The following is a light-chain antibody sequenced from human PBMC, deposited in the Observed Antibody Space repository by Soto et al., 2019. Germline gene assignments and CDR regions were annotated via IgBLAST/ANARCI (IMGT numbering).Light chain of an antibody. J-gene: IGLJ2*01. CDR2: EVT. Sequence: QSALTQPASVSGSPGQSITISCTGTSSDVGGENYVSWYQQHPGRAPKLIIFEVTDRPSGVSNRFSGSKSGNTASLTISGLQSEDEAEYYCCSYTSRSTLVFGGGTKLTVL. V-gene: IGLV2-14*01. CDR3: CSYTSRSTLV. CDR1: SSDVGGENY.